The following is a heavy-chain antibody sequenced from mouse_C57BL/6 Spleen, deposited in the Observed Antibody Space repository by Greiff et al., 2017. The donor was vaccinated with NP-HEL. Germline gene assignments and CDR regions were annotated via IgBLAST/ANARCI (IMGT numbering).Heavy chain of an antibody. CDR1: GYTFTTYP. Sequence: VKLQEPGAELVKPGASVKMSCKASGYTFTTYPIEWMKQNHGKSLEWIGNFHPYNDDTKYNEKFKGKATLTVEKSSSTVYLELSRLTSDDSAVYYCARGAIYYDYDAYFDYWGQGTTLTVSS. J-gene: IGHJ2*01. CDR3: ARGAIYYDYDAYFDY. D-gene: IGHD2-4*01. CDR2: FHPYNDDT. V-gene: IGHV1-47*01.